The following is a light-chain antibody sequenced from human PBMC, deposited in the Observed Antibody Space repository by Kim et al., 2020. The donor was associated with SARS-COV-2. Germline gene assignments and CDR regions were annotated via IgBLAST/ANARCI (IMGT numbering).Light chain of an antibody. CDR1: QTVTSSY. CDR2: GAS. Sequence: LSPAEKTPLSCRTSQTVTSSYLAWFQQKPGQAPRLLIYGASSRATGIPDRFSGSGSGTDFTLTISRLEPEDFAVYYCQQCSASLYTFGQGTKLEI. CDR3: QQCSASLYT. V-gene: IGKV3-20*01. J-gene: IGKJ2*01.